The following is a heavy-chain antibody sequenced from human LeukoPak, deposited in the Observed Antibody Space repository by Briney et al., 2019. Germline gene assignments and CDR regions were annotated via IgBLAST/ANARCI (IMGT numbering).Heavy chain of an antibody. V-gene: IGHV1-2*02. CDR3: ASVAVPYYYDSSGYLTYFDY. Sequence: GASVKVSCKASGYTFTGYYMHWVRQAPGQGLEWMGWINPNSGGTNYAQKFQGRVTMTRDTSISTAYMELSRLRSDDTAVYYCASVAVPYYYDSSGYLTYFDYWGQGTLVTVSS. CDR2: INPNSGGT. D-gene: IGHD3-22*01. CDR1: GYTFTGYY. J-gene: IGHJ4*02.